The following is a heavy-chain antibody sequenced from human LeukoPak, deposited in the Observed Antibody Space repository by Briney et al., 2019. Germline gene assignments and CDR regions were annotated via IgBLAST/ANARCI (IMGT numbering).Heavy chain of an antibody. J-gene: IGHJ4*02. D-gene: IGHD5-18*01. V-gene: IGHV1-69*13. CDR1: GGTFNSFA. Sequence: GASVTVSCKASGGTFNSFAISWVRQAPGQGLEWMGGIIPIFGTANYAQKFQGRVTITADESTSTAYMELSSLRSEDTAVYYRARGTTMVTNYFDYWGQGTLVTVSS. CDR3: ARGTTMVTNYFDY. CDR2: IIPIFGTA.